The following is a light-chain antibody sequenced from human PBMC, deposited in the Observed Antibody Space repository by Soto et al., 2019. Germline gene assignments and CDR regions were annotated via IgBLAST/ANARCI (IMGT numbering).Light chain of an antibody. V-gene: IGKV2-30*01. J-gene: IGKJ4*01. CDR3: MQGTHWPLT. CDR1: QSLLFSDGKTF. Sequence: VVMTQSPLSLPVTLGQPASVSCRSSQSLLFSDGKTFLTWFHQRPGQPPGRLIYEVSNRDSGVPGTSSGSRSGTDFTLKISSVEAEDVRLSDCMQGTHWPLTFGGGTKVDI. CDR2: EVS.